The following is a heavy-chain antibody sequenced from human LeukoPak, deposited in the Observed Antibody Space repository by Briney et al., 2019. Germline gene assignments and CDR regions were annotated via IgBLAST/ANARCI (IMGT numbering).Heavy chain of an antibody. CDR3: AGREMKPYNWFDS. J-gene: IGHJ5*01. Sequence: GESLKISCEGSGYTFTTYWIGWVRQMPGKGLEWMGLIFPGDSQTKYSPSFQGQVTISADKSINTAYLQWTSLKASDTAMYFCAGREMKPYNWFDSWGQGTLVTVSS. V-gene: IGHV5-51*01. CDR2: IFPGDSQT. D-gene: IGHD5-24*01. CDR1: GYTFTTYW.